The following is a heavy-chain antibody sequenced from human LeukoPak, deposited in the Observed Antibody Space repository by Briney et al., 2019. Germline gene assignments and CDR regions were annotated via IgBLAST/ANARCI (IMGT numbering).Heavy chain of an antibody. V-gene: IGHV3-53*01. J-gene: IGHJ6*02. CDR3: ARGGGLDV. Sequence: GGSLRLSCAASGFTCSNNYVSWVRQAPGMGLEWVSAIHSSGATCYADSVKGRFTISRDTSKNTLYLQISSLRVEDTAVYFCARGGGLDVWGQGATVTVSS. D-gene: IGHD3-16*01. CDR1: GFTCSNNY. CDR2: IHSSGAT.